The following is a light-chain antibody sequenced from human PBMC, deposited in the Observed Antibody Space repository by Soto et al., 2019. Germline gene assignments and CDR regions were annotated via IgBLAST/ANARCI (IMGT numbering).Light chain of an antibody. CDR2: EVS. V-gene: IGLV2-23*02. Sequence: QSVLTQPASVSGSPGQSITISCTGTSSDFGSYNLVSWYQQHPGKAPKLMIYEVSKRPSGVSNRFSGSKSGNTASLTISGLQAEDEADYYCCSYAGSSTPLIFGTRTKVTVL. CDR1: SSDFGSYNL. CDR3: CSYAGSSTPLI. J-gene: IGLJ1*01.